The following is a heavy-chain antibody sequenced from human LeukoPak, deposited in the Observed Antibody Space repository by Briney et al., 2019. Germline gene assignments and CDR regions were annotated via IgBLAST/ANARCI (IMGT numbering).Heavy chain of an antibody. CDR2: IYYSGST. V-gene: IGHV4-39*01. CDR1: GDSINSSDYY. CDR3: ARHGNWDPFDY. D-gene: IGHD7-27*01. J-gene: IGHJ4*02. Sequence: SETLSLACTVSGDSINSSDYYWAWIRQPPGEGLEWIGTIYYSGSTYYKSSLKSRLTISVDSSKNQFSLKMISVTAADTGVYYCARHGNWDPFDYWGQGALVTVSS.